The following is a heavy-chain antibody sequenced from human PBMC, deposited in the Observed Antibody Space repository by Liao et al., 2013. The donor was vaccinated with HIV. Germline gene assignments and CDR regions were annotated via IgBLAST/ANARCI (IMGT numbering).Heavy chain of an antibody. J-gene: IGHJ4*02. V-gene: IGHV4-61*02. CDR2: IYSSGSP. CDR1: GGSITSNHYY. CDR3: AREVVAFGGIDY. Sequence: QVQLQESGPGLVEPSQTLSLTCSVSGGSITSNHYYWSWIRQPAGKGLEWIGRIYSSGSPDYSPSLRTRVTISVATSKNQFSLTLSSVTAADTAVYYCAREVVAFGGIDYWGQGTLVTVSS. D-gene: IGHD3-16*01.